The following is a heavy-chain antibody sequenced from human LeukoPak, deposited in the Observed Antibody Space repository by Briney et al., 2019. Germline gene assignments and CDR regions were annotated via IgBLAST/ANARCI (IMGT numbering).Heavy chain of an antibody. J-gene: IGHJ6*03. CDR2: IYYSGST. Sequence: SETLSLTCTVSGGSISSGSHYWSWIRQPPGKGLEWIGYIYYSGSTNYNPSLKSRVTISVDTSKNQFSLKLSSVTAADTAVYYCARARWIGGYSYYMDVWGKGTTVTVSS. V-gene: IGHV4-61*01. CDR1: GGSISSGSHY. D-gene: IGHD3-16*01. CDR3: ARARWIGGYSYYMDV.